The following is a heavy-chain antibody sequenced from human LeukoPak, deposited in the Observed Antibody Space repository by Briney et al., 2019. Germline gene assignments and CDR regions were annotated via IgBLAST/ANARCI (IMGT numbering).Heavy chain of an antibody. D-gene: IGHD2-15*01. CDR2: INHSGST. V-gene: IGHV4-34*01. Sequence: MPSETLSLTRAVYGGSFSGYYWSWIRQPPGKGLEWIGEINHSGSTNYNPSLKSRVTISVDTSKNQFSLKLSSVTAADTAVYYCARGPDIVVVVAATLDWYFDLWGRGTLVTVSS. CDR1: GGSFSGYY. J-gene: IGHJ2*01. CDR3: ARGPDIVVVVAATLDWYFDL.